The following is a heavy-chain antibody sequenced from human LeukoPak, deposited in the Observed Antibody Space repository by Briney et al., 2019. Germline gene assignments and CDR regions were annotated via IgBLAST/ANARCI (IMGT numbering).Heavy chain of an antibody. J-gene: IGHJ3*02. Sequence: PSETLSLTCTVSGGTISNSNYYWGWIRQPPGKGLEWIWNIYYSGSTYYNPSLRSRVTISVDTSKNQFSLKLSSVTAADTAVYYCARIPTNAVPAAHNGFDIWGQGTMLTVSS. D-gene: IGHD2-2*01. CDR2: IYYSGST. CDR1: GGTISNSNYY. V-gene: IGHV4-39*01. CDR3: ARIPTNAVPAAHNGFDI.